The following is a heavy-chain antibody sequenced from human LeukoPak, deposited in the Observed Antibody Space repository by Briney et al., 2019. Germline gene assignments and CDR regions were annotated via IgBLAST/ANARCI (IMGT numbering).Heavy chain of an antibody. CDR2: ISGSGGST. CDR3: AKSPTYYYDSSGYSHDAFDI. CDR1: GFTFSSYA. J-gene: IGHJ3*02. D-gene: IGHD3-22*01. V-gene: IGHV3-23*01. Sequence: GGSLRLSCAASGFTFSSYAMSWVRQAPGKGLEWVSAISGSGGSTYYADSVKGRFTISRDNSKNTLYLQMNSLRAEDTAVYYCAKSPTYYYDSSGYSHDAFDIWGQGTMVTVSS.